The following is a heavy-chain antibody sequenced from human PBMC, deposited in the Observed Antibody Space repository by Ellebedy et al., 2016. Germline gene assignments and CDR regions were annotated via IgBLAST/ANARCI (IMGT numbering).Heavy chain of an antibody. CDR2: ISAGSDTT. J-gene: IGHJ4*02. CDR1: GLNFNTFF. Sequence: GESLKISXTASGLNFNTFFMSWVRQAPGKGLEWVSTISAGSDTTRLADSVKGRFTISRDSSKNTVFLQMNSLRVDDTAVYYCRPGHYSDYWGQGALVTVSS. V-gene: IGHV3-23*01. CDR3: RPGHYSDY. D-gene: IGHD1-14*01.